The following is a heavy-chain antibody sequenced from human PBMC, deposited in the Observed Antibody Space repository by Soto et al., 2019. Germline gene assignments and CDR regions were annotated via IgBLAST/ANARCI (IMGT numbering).Heavy chain of an antibody. D-gene: IGHD6-19*01. V-gene: IGHV3-23*01. CDR2: ISGNGNDA. CDR1: GFTFRDYA. J-gene: IGHJ4*02. Sequence: VQLFESGGDLVQPGGSLRLSCAASGFTFRDYAMNWVRQVPGKGLEWVSDISGNGNDARYADSVKGRFSISRDNSRNTLYLHLNRLRVEDTAVYYCGKERRGSGWSVCNFWGQGTLVTVSS. CDR3: GKERRGSGWSVCNF.